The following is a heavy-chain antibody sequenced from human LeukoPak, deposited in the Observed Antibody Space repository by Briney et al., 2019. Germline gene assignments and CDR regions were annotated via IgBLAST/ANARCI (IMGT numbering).Heavy chain of an antibody. J-gene: IGHJ1*01. CDR1: GGTFSSYA. D-gene: IGHD6-19*01. CDR3: ARMQQWPLGAIQH. Sequence: SVKVSCKASGGTFSSYAISWVRQAPGQGLEWMGGIIPIFGTANYAQKFQGRVTITADESTSTAYMELSSLRSEDTAVYYCARMQQWPLGAIQHWGQGTLVTVSS. V-gene: IGHV1-69*13. CDR2: IIPIFGTA.